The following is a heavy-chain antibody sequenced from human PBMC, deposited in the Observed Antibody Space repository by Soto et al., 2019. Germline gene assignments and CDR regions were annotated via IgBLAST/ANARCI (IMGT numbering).Heavy chain of an antibody. CDR3: ASVDFWSVQIDY. J-gene: IGHJ4*02. V-gene: IGHV4-30-4*01. CDR2: IYYSGST. CDR1: GGSISSGDYY. D-gene: IGHD3-3*01. Sequence: SETLSLTCTVPGGSISSGDYYWSWIRQPPGKGLEWIGYIYYSGSTYYNPSLKSRVTISVDTSKNQFSLKLSSVTAADTAVYYCASVDFWSVQIDYWGQGTLVTVSS.